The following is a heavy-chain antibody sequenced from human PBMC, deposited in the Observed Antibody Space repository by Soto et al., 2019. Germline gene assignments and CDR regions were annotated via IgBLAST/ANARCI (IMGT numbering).Heavy chain of an antibody. CDR3: ATGYYFDTSGSWGRWYLDY. CDR2: IIPIFGTT. V-gene: IGHV1-69*06. J-gene: IGHJ4*02. CDR1: GGTFSSFA. Sequence: QVQLVQSGAEVKKPGSSVKVSCKASGGTFSSFAIGWVRQAPGQGLEWMGGIIPIFGTTRYAQKFQDRVTIIADKSTSTAYMELSGLRSEDTAVYYCATGYYFDTSGSWGRWYLDYWGQGTLVTVSS. D-gene: IGHD3-22*01.